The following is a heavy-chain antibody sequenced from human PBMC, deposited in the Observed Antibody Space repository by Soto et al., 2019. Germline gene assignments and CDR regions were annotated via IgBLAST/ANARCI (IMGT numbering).Heavy chain of an antibody. V-gene: IGHV4-59*01. CDR2: IYYSGST. J-gene: IGHJ5*02. Sequence: SETLSLTCTVSGGSISTYYRSWIRQPPGKGLEWIGYIYYSGSTNYNPSLKSRVTISVDTSKNQFSLKLSSVTAADTAVYYCARDGLEGWFDPWGQGTLVTVSS. CDR3: ARDGLEGWFDP. CDR1: GGSISTYY.